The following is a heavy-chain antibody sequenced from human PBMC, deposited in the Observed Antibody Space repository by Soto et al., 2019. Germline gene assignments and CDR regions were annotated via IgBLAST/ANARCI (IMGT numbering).Heavy chain of an antibody. CDR2: INAGNGNT. V-gene: IGHV1-3*01. D-gene: IGHD2-15*01. Sequence: QVQLVQSGAEVKKPGASVKVSCKASGYTFTSYAMHWVRQAPGQRLEWMGWINAGNGNTKYSQKFQGRVTITRDTSSSTAYMELSSLRPEDTAVYYCARGPGGPDGPGDYWGQGTLVPVSS. CDR3: ARGPGGPDGPGDY. CDR1: GYTFTSYA. J-gene: IGHJ4*02.